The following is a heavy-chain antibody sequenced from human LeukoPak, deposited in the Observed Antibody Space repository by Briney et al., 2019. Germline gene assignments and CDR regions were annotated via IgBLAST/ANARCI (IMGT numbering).Heavy chain of an antibody. J-gene: IGHJ4*02. D-gene: IGHD5-24*01. CDR1: GYTSTSYY. Sequence: GASVKVSCKASGYTSTSYYIHWVRQAPGHGLEWMGIFNPSGGSTSYAQKFQGRVTMTRDTSTSTVYMELSSLRSEDTAVYYCAREGRPGMTTIRGALDYWGQGTLVTVSS. V-gene: IGHV1-46*01. CDR3: AREGRPGMTTIRGALDY. CDR2: FNPSGGST.